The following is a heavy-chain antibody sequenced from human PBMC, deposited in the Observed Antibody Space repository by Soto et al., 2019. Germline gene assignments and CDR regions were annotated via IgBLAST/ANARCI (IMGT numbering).Heavy chain of an antibody. CDR2: IYWDDDK. CDR3: AHRVLRTVFGLVTTTAIYFDF. D-gene: IGHD3-3*01. Sequence: QITLNESGPTVVRPTEPLTLTCRFSGFSLTTSGVGVGWIRQSPGKAPEGLALIYWDDDKRYSASLKSRLTITKDTSKNQVVLTVSDLDPTDTATYYCAHRVLRTVFGLVTTTAIYFDFWGQGTPVAVSS. CDR1: GFSLTTSGVG. V-gene: IGHV2-5*02. J-gene: IGHJ4*02.